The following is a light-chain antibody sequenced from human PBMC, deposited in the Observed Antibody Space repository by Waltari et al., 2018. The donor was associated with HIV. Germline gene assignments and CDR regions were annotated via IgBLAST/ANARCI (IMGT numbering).Light chain of an antibody. CDR1: STDLGRYDL. CDR2: DVT. J-gene: IGLJ3*02. V-gene: IGLV2-23*02. Sequence: QPALTQPASVSGSPGQSITISCTGTSTDLGRYDLFSWYQHPPGRAPKLIIYDVTKWPSGVSHRFSGSKSGATASLTISGLQAEDEADYYCCSYAGITTWVFGGGTKVTVL. CDR3: CSYAGITTWV.